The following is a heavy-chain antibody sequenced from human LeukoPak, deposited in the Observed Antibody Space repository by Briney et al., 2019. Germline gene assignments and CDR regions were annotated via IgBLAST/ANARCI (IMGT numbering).Heavy chain of an antibody. D-gene: IGHD3-10*01. CDR2: IIPIFGTA. Sequence: SVKVSCKASGGTFSSYAISWVRQAPGQGLEWMGRIIPIFGTANYAQKFQGRVTITTDESTSTAYMELSSLRSEDTAVYYRARDSGLLWFGEFVDYWGQGTLVTVSS. CDR1: GGTFSSYA. J-gene: IGHJ4*02. CDR3: ARDSGLLWFGEFVDY. V-gene: IGHV1-69*05.